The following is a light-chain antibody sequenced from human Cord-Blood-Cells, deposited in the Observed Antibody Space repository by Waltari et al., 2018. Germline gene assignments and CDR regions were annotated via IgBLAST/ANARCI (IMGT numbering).Light chain of an antibody. J-gene: IGLJ3*02. CDR1: GPNIGSNT. CDR2: SNN. CDR3: AAWDDSLNGWV. V-gene: IGLV1-44*01. Sequence: QSVLTQPPPASGTPGQRVTIPCSGSGPNIGSNTVNWYQQLPGPAPKLLSYSNNQRPSGVPDRFSGSKSGTSASLAISGLQSEDEADYYCAAWDDSLNGWVFGGGTKLTVL.